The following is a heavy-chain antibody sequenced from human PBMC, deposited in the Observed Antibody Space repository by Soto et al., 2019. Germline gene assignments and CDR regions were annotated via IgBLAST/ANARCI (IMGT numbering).Heavy chain of an antibody. CDR2: INPGRGNT. Sequence: ASVTVSCKYSGYAFTGYYIHWVRQAPGHGLEWMGWINPGRGNTNYAQKFQVRVTMTRYTSFSTAYMELSSLRSDDTSVYYCATRYSYVHFWGQGTLVTVSS. V-gene: IGHV1-2*02. D-gene: IGHD5-18*01. CDR3: ATRYSYVHF. J-gene: IGHJ4*02. CDR1: GYAFTGYY.